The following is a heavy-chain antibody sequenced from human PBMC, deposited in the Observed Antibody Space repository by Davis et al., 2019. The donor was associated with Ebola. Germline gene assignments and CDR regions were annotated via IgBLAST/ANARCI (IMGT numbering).Heavy chain of an antibody. J-gene: IGHJ4*02. CDR2: INPSGGST. CDR3: ARVSTYSSSLQPTFDY. Sequence: AASVKVSCKASGYTFTSYYMHWVRQAPGQGLEWMGIINPSGGSTSYAQKFQGRVTMTRDTSTSTVYMELSSLRSEDTAVYYCARVSTYSSSLQPTFDYWGQGTLVTVSS. V-gene: IGHV1-46*01. D-gene: IGHD6-6*01. CDR1: GYTFTSYY.